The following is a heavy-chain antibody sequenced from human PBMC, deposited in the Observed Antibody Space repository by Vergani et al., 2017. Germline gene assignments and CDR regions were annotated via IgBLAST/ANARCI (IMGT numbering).Heavy chain of an antibody. Sequence: EVQLVQAGAEVKKPGESLKISCKGSGYSFTSYWIGWVRQMPEKCLEWMGIIYPDDADTIYSPSFQGQVTISADKSISTAYLQWSSLKAADTAIYYCARQFRWSGSSHYGMDVWGQGTTVTVSS. D-gene: IGHD1-26*01. CDR3: ARQFRWSGSSHYGMDV. CDR2: IYPDDADT. J-gene: IGHJ6*02. CDR1: GYSFTSYW. V-gene: IGHV5-51*01.